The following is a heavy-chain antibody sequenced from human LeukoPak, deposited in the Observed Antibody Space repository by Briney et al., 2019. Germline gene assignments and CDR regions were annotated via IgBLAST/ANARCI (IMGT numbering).Heavy chain of an antibody. CDR1: GGSISSSSYY. CDR3: ARDGDRSLWSPEYYFDY. CDR2: IKQDGSEK. V-gene: IGHV3-7*01. D-gene: IGHD3-16*02. J-gene: IGHJ4*02. Sequence: ETLSLTCTVSGGSISSSSYYWGWVRQAPGKGLEWVANIKQDGSEKYYVDSVKGRFTISRDNAKNSLYLQMNSLRAEDTAVYYCARDGDRSLWSPEYYFDYWGQGTLVTVSS.